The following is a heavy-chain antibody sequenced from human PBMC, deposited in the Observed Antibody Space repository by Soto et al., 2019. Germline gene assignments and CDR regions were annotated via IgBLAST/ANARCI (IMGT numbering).Heavy chain of an antibody. CDR3: AREGRVSGARILYPNRPTDY. CDR1: GYTFTSYG. J-gene: IGHJ4*02. D-gene: IGHD2-8*01. V-gene: IGHV1-18*01. CDR2: ISAYNGNT. Sequence: QVQLVQSGAEVKQPGASVKVSCKASGYTFTSYGISWVRQAPGQGLEWMGWISAYNGNTNYAQKLQGRVTMTTDTSTSTAYMELRSLRSDDTAVYYCAREGRVSGARILYPNRPTDYWGQGTLVTVSS.